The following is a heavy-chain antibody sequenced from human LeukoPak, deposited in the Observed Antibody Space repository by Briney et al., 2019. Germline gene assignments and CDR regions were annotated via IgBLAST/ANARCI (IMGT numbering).Heavy chain of an antibody. Sequence: PGGSPRLSCVASGFTFSSYEMNWVRQAPGKGLEWVSYISSSGSTIYYADSVKGRFTISRDNAKNSLYLQMNSLRAEDTAVYYCARDMDGFRPWGQGTLVTVSS. D-gene: IGHD3-10*01. CDR1: GFTFSSYE. V-gene: IGHV3-48*03. CDR2: ISSSGSTI. J-gene: IGHJ1*01. CDR3: ARDMDGFRP.